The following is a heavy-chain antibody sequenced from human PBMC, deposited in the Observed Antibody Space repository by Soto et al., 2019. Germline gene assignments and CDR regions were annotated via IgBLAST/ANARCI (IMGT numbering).Heavy chain of an antibody. J-gene: IGHJ6*02. Sequence: LSLTCAVYGGSFSGYYWSWIRQPPGKGLEWIGEINHSGSTNYNPSLKSRVTISVDTSKNQFSLKLSSVTAADTAVYYCARVRCLGRVVVAATCYYYGMDGWGQGTTVTGSS. CDR1: GGSFSGYY. V-gene: IGHV4-34*01. CDR2: INHSGST. CDR3: ARVRCLGRVVVAATCYYYGMDG. D-gene: IGHD2-15*01.